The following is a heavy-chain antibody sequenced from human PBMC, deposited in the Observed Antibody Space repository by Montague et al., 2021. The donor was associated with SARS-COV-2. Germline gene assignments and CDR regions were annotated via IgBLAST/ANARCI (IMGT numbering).Heavy chain of an antibody. J-gene: IGHJ1*01. CDR1: GDSVAGNTAA. V-gene: IGHV6-1*01. D-gene: IGHD4-17*01. Sequence: CAISGDSVAGNTAAWSWIRQSPSIGLEWLVRTFYRSQWHTDSAASVRSRISFSGDISKNQFSLHLNSVTPEDTAIYYCARDGDYGGTWYSFLQNWGQGTLVIVSS. CDR3: ARDGDYGGTWYSFLQN. CDR2: TFYRSQWHT.